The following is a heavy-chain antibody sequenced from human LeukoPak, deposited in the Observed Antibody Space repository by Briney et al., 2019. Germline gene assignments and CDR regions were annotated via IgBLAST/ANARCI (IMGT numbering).Heavy chain of an antibody. CDR3: ATYHDISSGFTFDS. Sequence: RPSETLSLTCAVYGGSFSGYYWSWIRHPPGKGLEWIGEIHPSGSARYDPSLKSRVSISLDKSNDHVSLTLTSVTAADTAVYFCATYHDISSGFTFDSWGQGTLVTVSS. V-gene: IGHV4-34*07. D-gene: IGHD3-9*01. CDR2: IHPSGSA. CDR1: GGSFSGYY. J-gene: IGHJ4*02.